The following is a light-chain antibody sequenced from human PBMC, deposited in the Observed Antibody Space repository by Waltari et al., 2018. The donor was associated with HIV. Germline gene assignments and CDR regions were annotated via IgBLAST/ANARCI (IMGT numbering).Light chain of an antibody. CDR3: QQFYGFPWT. CDR1: QSVLYRSDHKNY. Sequence: DIVMTQSPDSLAVSLGERATINCTSSQSVLYRSDHKNYLAWYQHKPGQPPKLLISWTSARESGVPDRFSGSGSVANFTLTIRSLQAEDVAVYYCQQFYGFPWTFGQGTKVEIK. CDR2: WTS. J-gene: IGKJ1*01. V-gene: IGKV4-1*01.